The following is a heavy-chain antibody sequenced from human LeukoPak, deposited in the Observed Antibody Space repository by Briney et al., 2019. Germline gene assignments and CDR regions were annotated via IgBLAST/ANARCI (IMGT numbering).Heavy chain of an antibody. V-gene: IGHV3-20*04. CDR2: INWNGGST. CDR1: GFTYDDYG. J-gene: IGHJ4*02. Sequence: PGGSLRLYCAASGFTYDDYGMIWLRQAPGKGLECVSDINWNGGSTGYADSVKGRFTISRDNAKNSLYLQMNSVRAEDTALYFCARVWQQLVSPNFDYWGQGTVVSVSS. D-gene: IGHD6-13*01. CDR3: ARVWQQLVSPNFDY.